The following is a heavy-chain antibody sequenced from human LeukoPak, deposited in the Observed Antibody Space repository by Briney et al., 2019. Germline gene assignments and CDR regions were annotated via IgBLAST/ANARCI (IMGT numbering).Heavy chain of an antibody. CDR3: ASQSGWAFDY. D-gene: IGHD6-19*01. V-gene: IGHV4-39*01. Sequence: SETLSLTCTVSGGSITSNTNYWGWIRQPPGKGLEWIGSIYYSGSTYYNPSLKSRVTISVDTSKNQFSLKLSSVTAADTAVYYCASQSGWAFDYWGQGTLVTVSS. CDR1: GGSITSNTNY. J-gene: IGHJ4*02. CDR2: IYYSGST.